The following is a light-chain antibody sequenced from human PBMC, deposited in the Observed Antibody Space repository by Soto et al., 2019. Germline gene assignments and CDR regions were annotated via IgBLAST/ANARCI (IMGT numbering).Light chain of an antibody. CDR3: QQYGSSPPT. V-gene: IGKV3-20*01. J-gene: IGKJ1*01. CDR1: QSFSSSY. CDR2: ETS. Sequence: EVVMTQSPGAVSVSPGERATLSCRASQSFSSSYLAWYQQKPGQAPRLLIYETSSRATGIPDRFSGSGSQTDFTLTISRLEPEDFAVYYCQQYGSSPPTFGQGTKVDIK.